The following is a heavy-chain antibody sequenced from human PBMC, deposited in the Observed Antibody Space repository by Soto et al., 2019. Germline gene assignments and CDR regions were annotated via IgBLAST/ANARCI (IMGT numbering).Heavy chain of an antibody. D-gene: IGHD6-13*01. J-gene: IGHJ5*02. V-gene: IGHV4-34*01. Sequence: TSETLSLTCAVYGGSFSGYYWSWIRQPPGKGLEWIGEINHSGSTNYNPSLKSRVTISVDTSKNQFSLKLSSVTAADTAVYSCARASEGIAARNWFDPWGQGTLVTVSS. CDR1: GGSFSGYY. CDR2: INHSGST. CDR3: ARASEGIAARNWFDP.